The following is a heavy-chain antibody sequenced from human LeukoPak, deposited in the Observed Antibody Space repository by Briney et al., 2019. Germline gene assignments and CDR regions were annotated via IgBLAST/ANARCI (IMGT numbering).Heavy chain of an antibody. CDR2: ISSSSSYI. Sequence: GGSPRLSCAASGFTFSSYSMNWVRQAPGKGLEWVSSISSSSSYIYYADSVKGRFTISRDNAKNSLYLQMNSLRAEDTAVYYCARPIAGYSSGPSAFDIWGQGTMVTVSS. D-gene: IGHD6-19*01. CDR3: ARPIAGYSSGPSAFDI. CDR1: GFTFSSYS. V-gene: IGHV3-21*01. J-gene: IGHJ3*02.